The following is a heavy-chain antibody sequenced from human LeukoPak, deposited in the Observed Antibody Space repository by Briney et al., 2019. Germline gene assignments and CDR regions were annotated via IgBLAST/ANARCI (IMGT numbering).Heavy chain of an antibody. V-gene: IGHV4-4*02. CDR1: GASISNNNW. CDR3: ARHKSPLPLH. CDR2: IYYSGST. D-gene: IGHD3-10*01. Sequence: PSETLSLTCAVSGASISNNNWWSWVRQPPGKGLEWIGSIYYSGSTNYNPSLKSRVTISVDTSKNQFSLNLTSVTAADTAVYYCARHKSPLPLHWGQGTLVTVSS. J-gene: IGHJ4*02.